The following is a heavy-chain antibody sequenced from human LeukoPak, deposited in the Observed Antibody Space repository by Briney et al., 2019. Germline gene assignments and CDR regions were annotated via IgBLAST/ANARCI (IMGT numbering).Heavy chain of an antibody. CDR2: ISAYNGNT. V-gene: IGHV1-18*01. Sequence: GASVKVSYKASGYTFTSYGISWVRQAPGQGLEWMGWISAYNGNTNYAQKLQGRVTMTTDTSTSTAYMELRSLRSDDTAVYYCARWESGFYYYYGMDVWGQGTTVTVSS. J-gene: IGHJ6*02. D-gene: IGHD1-26*01. CDR3: ARWESGFYYYYGMDV. CDR1: GYTFTSYG.